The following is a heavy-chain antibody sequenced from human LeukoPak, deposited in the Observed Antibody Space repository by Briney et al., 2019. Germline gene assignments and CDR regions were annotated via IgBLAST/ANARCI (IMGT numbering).Heavy chain of an antibody. CDR3: ARQPYDILTGYPKVHFDY. CDR1: GGSFSTYY. Sequence: PSENLSLTCTVSGGSFSTYYWSWIRQPPGKGLEWIGYIYYSGNTNYNPSLTSRVTISVDTSKNQFSLKLSSVTAADTAVYYCARQPYDILTGYPKVHFDYWGQGTLVTVSS. V-gene: IGHV4-59*08. J-gene: IGHJ4*02. D-gene: IGHD3-9*01. CDR2: IYYSGNT.